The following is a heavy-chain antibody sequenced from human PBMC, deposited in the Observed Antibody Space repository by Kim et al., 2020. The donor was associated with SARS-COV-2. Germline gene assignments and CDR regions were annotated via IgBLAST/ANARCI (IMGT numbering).Heavy chain of an antibody. D-gene: IGHD3-9*01. J-gene: IGHJ4*02. V-gene: IGHV4-34*01. CDR1: GGSFSGYY. Sequence: SETLSLTCAVYGGSFSGYYWSWIRQPPGKGLEWIGEINHSGSTNYNPSLKSRVTISVDTSKNQFSLKLSSVTAADTAVYYCARRTVLRYFDWLSLFDYWGQGTRVTVSS. CDR3: ARRTVLRYFDWLSLFDY. CDR2: INHSGST.